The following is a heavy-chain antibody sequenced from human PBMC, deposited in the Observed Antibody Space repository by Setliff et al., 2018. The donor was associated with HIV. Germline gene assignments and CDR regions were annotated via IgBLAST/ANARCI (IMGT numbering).Heavy chain of an antibody. V-gene: IGHV1-2*02. CDR3: ARESLMITFGGGSWFDP. Sequence: ASVKVSCKASGYTFTAYYIHWVRQAPGQGLEWMGWINPDSGGAKYAQRFQGRVTMTRDTSINTAYMELSRLISDDTALYFCARESLMITFGGGSWFDPWGQGTLVTVSS. D-gene: IGHD3-16*01. CDR1: GYTFTAYY. CDR2: INPDSGGA. J-gene: IGHJ5*02.